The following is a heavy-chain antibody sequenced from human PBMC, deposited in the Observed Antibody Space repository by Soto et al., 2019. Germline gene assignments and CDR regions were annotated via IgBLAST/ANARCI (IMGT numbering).Heavy chain of an antibody. Sequence: SVKVSCKASGGTFSSYAISWVRQAPGQGLEWMGGIIPIFGTATYAQKFQGRVTITRDTSASTAYMELSSLRSEDTAVYYCARDLGGWPDYWGQGTLVTVSS. V-gene: IGHV1-69*05. D-gene: IGHD2-15*01. CDR3: ARDLGGWPDY. CDR1: GGTFSSYA. CDR2: IIPIFGTA. J-gene: IGHJ4*02.